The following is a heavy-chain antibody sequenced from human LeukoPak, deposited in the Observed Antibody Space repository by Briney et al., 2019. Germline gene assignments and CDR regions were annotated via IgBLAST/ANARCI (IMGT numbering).Heavy chain of an antibody. CDR3: ARDPYSGSYGNYYYYFMDV. D-gene: IGHD1-26*01. CDR2: ITSGSSYI. CDR1: GFTFSSYN. J-gene: IGHJ6*03. V-gene: IGHV3-21*01. Sequence: GGSLRLSCAASGFTFSSYNMSWVRRAPGKGLEWVSSITSGSSYIYYADSVKGRFTISRDNAKNSLYLQMNSLRAEDTAVYYCARDPYSGSYGNYYYYFMDVWGKGTTVTISS.